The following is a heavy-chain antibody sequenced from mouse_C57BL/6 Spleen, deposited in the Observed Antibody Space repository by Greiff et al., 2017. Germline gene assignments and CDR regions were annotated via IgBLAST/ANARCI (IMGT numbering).Heavy chain of an antibody. V-gene: IGHV1-39*01. CDR3: ARSSYGNYVDWFAY. D-gene: IGHD2-10*01. CDR2: INPNYGTT. Sequence: VQLKESGPELVKPGASVKISCKASGYSFTDYNMNWVKQSNGKSLEWIGVINPNYGTTSYNQKFKGKATLTVDQSSSTAYMRLNSLTSEDSAVYYCARSSYGNYVDWFAYWGQGTLVTVSA. J-gene: IGHJ3*01. CDR1: GYSFTDYN.